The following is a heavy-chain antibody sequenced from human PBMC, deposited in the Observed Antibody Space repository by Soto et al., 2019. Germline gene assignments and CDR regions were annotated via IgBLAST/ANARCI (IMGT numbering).Heavy chain of an antibody. Sequence: ASVKVSCKASGYTFTSYYMHWVRQAPGQGLEWMGMINASNGNTSYAQKLQGRVTMTTDTSTSTAYMELRSLRSDDTAVYYCARVVVVVAATKIFDYWGRGTLVTVSS. CDR2: INASNGNT. CDR1: GYTFTSYY. J-gene: IGHJ4*02. V-gene: IGHV1-46*01. D-gene: IGHD2-15*01. CDR3: ARVVVVVAATKIFDY.